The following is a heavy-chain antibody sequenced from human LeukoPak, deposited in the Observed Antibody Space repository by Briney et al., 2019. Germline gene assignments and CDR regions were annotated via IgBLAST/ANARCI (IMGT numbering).Heavy chain of an antibody. D-gene: IGHD2-2*01. CDR3: ATGRGPAAAAGYYYMDV. J-gene: IGHJ6*03. CDR1: GNTLTELS. CDR2: FDPEDGET. V-gene: IGHV1-24*01. Sequence: ASVKVSCKVSGNTLTELSMHWVRQAPGKGLEWMGGFDPEDGETIYAQKFQGRVTMTEDTSTDTAYVELSSLRSEDTAVYYCATGRGPAAAAGYYYMDVWGKGTTVTVSS.